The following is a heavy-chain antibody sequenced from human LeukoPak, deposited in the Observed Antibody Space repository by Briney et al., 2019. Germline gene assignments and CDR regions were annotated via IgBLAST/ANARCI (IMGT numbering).Heavy chain of an antibody. V-gene: IGHV1-2*02. J-gene: IGHJ4*02. Sequence: GASVTVSCKASGYTFTDYSMHWLRQRQAPGQGLEWMGWINPNGGVTKYAQKFQGRVTLTTDTSISTAYMEISRLTSDDAAIYYCARDRGRNWWGGSDHWGQGTLVTVSS. CDR3: ARDRGRNWWGGSDH. CDR1: GYTFTDYS. CDR2: INPNGGVT. D-gene: IGHD2-8*02.